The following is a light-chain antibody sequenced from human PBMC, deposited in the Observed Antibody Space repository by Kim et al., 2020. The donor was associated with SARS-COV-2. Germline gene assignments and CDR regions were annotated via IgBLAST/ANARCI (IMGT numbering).Light chain of an antibody. CDR2: AAS. J-gene: IGKJ4*01. CDR1: QSVSRY. V-gene: IGKV1-39*01. CDR3: QQSYSTPPT. Sequence: GDRVTITCRASQSVSRYLNWYQQKPGKAPKLLIYAASSFQSGVPSRFSGSGSGTDFTLTISSLQPEDFATYYCQQSYSTPPTFGGGTKVDIK.